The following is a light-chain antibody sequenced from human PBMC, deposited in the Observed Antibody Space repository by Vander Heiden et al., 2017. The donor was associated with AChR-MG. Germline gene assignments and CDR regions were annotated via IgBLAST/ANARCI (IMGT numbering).Light chain of an antibody. CDR3: YSTDSSGNHRGV. CDR2: EDS. CDR1: ALPKNY. V-gene: IGLV3-10*01. J-gene: IGLJ3*02. Sequence: SYELTQLPSVSVSPGHTARTTGSGDALPKNYAYWYQQKSGQATVLVIYEDSKRPSGSPERFSGSSSGTMATLTISGAQVEDEADYYCYSTDSSGNHRGVFGGGTKLTVL.